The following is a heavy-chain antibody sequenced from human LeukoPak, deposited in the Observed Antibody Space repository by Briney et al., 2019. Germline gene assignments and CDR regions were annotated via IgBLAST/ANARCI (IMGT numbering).Heavy chain of an antibody. CDR3: ARDYGDYDYYYYGMDV. V-gene: IGHV4-34*01. CDR2: IYYSGST. Sequence: SETLSLTCAVYGGSFSGYYWSWIRQPPGKGLEWIGSIYYSGSTYYNPSLKSRVTISVDTSKNQFSLKLSSVTAADTAVYYCARDYGDYDYYYYGMDVWGQGTTVTVSS. J-gene: IGHJ6*02. D-gene: IGHD4-17*01. CDR1: GGSFSGYY.